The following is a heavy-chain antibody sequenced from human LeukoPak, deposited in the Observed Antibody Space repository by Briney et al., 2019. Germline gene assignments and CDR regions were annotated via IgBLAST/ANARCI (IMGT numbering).Heavy chain of an antibody. D-gene: IGHD6-19*01. J-gene: IGHJ4*02. CDR2: ISAYNGNT. CDR3: AGVYRYSIAVAGYLFDY. V-gene: IGHV1-18*01. Sequence: ASVKVSCKASGYTFTSYGISWVRQAPGQGLEWMGWISAYNGNTNYAQKLQGRVTMTTDTSTSTAYMELRSLRSDDTAVYYCAGVYRYSIAVAGYLFDYWGQGTLVTVSS. CDR1: GYTFTSYG.